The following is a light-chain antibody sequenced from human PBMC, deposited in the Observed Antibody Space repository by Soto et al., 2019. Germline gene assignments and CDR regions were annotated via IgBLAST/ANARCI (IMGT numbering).Light chain of an antibody. CDR2: DVS. CDR3: SSYTTSSTEV. V-gene: IGLV2-14*01. J-gene: IGLJ1*01. CDR1: SSDVGAYNY. Sequence: QSVLTQPASVSGSPGQSIAISCTGTSSDVGAYNYVSWYQQHPGKAPKLIIYDVSSRPSGVSNRFSGSKSGNTASLTISGLQAEDEADYYCSSYTTSSTEVFGTGTKLTVL.